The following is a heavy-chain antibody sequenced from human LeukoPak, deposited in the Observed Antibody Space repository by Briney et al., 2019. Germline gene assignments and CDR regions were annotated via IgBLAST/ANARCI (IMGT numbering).Heavy chain of an antibody. J-gene: IGHJ4*02. D-gene: IGHD5-24*01. Sequence: PSETLSLTCTVSGDSISSTNYYWGWIRQPPGKGLEWIGYIYYSGSTNYNPSLKSRVTISVDTSKNQFSLRLSSVTAADTAVYYCASSRDGYKAVADYWGQGTLVTVSS. CDR1: GDSISSTNYY. V-gene: IGHV4-61*05. CDR3: ASSRDGYKAVADY. CDR2: IYYSGST.